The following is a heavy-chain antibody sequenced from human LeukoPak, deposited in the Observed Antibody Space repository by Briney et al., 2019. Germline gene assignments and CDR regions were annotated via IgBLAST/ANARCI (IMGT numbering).Heavy chain of an antibody. V-gene: IGHV4-59*01. J-gene: IGHJ4*02. Sequence: SETLSPTCTVSGGSISSYYWNWIRQPPGKGLEWIGYIYYSGSTNYNPSLKSRITMSVDTSKSQFSLKLSSVTAADTAVYYCSTLESAYSDYWGQGTQVTVSS. CDR3: STLESAYSDY. CDR2: IYYSGST. CDR1: GGSISSYY. D-gene: IGHD3-3*01.